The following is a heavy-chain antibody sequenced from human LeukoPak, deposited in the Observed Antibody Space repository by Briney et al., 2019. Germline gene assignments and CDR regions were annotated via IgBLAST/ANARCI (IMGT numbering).Heavy chain of an antibody. CDR2: IKQDGSAE. V-gene: IGHV3-7*03. CDR3: ARPRQDGEIFDH. CDR1: GFSFSSYW. J-gene: IGHJ4*02. D-gene: IGHD5-24*01. Sequence: GGSLRLSCVASGFSFSSYWMSWVRQVPGKGLEWVADIKQDGSAELYVDSVKGRFTISRDNAKESLYLQMNSLRVEDTAVYYCARPRQDGEIFDHWGQGTLVTVSS.